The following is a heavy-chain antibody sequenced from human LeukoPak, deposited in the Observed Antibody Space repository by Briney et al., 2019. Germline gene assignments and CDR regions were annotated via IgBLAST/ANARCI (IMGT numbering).Heavy chain of an antibody. CDR3: ARDLMVRGVNPHY. CDR1: GFTFSSYA. V-gene: IGHV3-30-3*01. Sequence: GGSLRLSCAASGFTFSSYAMHWVRQAPGKGLEWVAVISYDGSNKYYADSVKGRFTISRDNSKNTLYLQMNSLRAEDTAVCYCARDLMVRGVNPHYWGQGTLVTVSS. CDR2: ISYDGSNK. J-gene: IGHJ4*02. D-gene: IGHD3-10*01.